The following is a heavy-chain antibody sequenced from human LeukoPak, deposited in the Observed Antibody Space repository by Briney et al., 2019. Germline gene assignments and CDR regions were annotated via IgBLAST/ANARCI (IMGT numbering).Heavy chain of an antibody. CDR3: ARGVVAAPQTFDY. CDR1: GGSISSSSYY. D-gene: IGHD2-15*01. J-gene: IGHJ4*02. V-gene: IGHV4-39*07. CDR2: IYYSGST. Sequence: SETLSLTCTVSGGSISSSSYYWGWIRQPPGKGLEWIGSIYYSGSTNYNPSLKSRVTISVDTSKNQFSLKLTSVTAADTAVYYCARGVVAAPQTFDYWGQGTLVNVSS.